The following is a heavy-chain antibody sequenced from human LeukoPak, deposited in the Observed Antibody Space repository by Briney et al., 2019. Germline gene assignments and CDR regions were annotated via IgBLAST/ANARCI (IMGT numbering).Heavy chain of an antibody. J-gene: IGHJ4*02. CDR3: ARDRSGLHYFDY. V-gene: IGHV3-33*01. Sequence: GGSLRLSCAASGFIFRNFGMHWVRQAPGKGLEWVAVIWYDGSNKYYADSVKGRFTTSRDNSKNMLFLQMNSQRAEDTAVYYCARDRSGLHYFDYWGQGTLVTVSS. CDR1: GFIFRNFG. D-gene: IGHD5-12*01. CDR2: IWYDGSNK.